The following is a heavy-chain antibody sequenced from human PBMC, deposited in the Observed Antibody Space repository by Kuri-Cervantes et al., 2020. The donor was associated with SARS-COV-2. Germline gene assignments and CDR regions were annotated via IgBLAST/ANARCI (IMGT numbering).Heavy chain of an antibody. CDR1: GGSISSYY. D-gene: IGHD3-10*01. J-gene: IGHJ4*02. V-gene: IGHV4-59*12. CDR2: IYYSGST. CDR3: ATITMVRGVMDY. Sequence: ESLKISCTVSGGSISSYYWSWIRQPPGKGLEWIGYIYYSGSTNYNPSLKSRVTISVDTSKNQFSLKLSSVTAVDTAVYYCATITMVRGVMDYWGQGTLVTVSS.